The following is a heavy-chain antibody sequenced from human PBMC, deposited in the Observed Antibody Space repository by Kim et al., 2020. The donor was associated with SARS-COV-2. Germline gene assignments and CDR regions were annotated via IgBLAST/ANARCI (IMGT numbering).Heavy chain of an antibody. V-gene: IGHV3-23*01. Sequence: DSGKGRFTVSRENFRNTFYLQMNSLRAEDTAVYYCAKDGRGHGDYHWFDSWGQGALVIVSS. CDR3: AKDGRGHGDYHWFDS. J-gene: IGHJ5*01. D-gene: IGHD4-17*01.